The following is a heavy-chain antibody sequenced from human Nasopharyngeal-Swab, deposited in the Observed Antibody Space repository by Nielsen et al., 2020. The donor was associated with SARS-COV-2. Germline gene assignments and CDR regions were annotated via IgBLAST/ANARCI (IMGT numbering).Heavy chain of an antibody. CDR1: GYTFTSYA. J-gene: IGHJ4*02. Sequence: ASVKVSCKASGYTFTSYAMHWVRQAPGQRLEWMGWINAGNSNTKYSQKFQRRVTITRDTSATTAYMELSSLRSEDTAVYFCTRGVGYSSSWYLGYWGQGTLVTVSS. D-gene: IGHD6-13*01. CDR3: TRGVGYSSSWYLGY. V-gene: IGHV1-3*01. CDR2: INAGNSNT.